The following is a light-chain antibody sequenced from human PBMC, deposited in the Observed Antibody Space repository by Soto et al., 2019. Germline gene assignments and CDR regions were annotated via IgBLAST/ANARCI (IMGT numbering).Light chain of an antibody. V-gene: IGKV1-33*01. Sequence: DIQMTQSPSSLSASVGDRVTITCQASQDISNYLNWYQQKPGKAPKLLIYDASNLETGVPSRFSGNRSGTDFTFTISSLQPEDIATYYCQKYDNLPYTFGQGTKLEIK. CDR2: DAS. J-gene: IGKJ2*01. CDR1: QDISNY. CDR3: QKYDNLPYT.